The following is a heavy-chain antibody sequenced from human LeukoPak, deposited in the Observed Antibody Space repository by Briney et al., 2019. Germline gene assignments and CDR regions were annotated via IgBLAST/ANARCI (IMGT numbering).Heavy chain of an antibody. D-gene: IGHD1/OR15-1a*01. J-gene: IGHJ4*02. V-gene: IGHV3-11*01. CDR2: ISSSATTV. CDR3: ARANNWNNPYYIDY. CDR1: GFTFRNYY. Sequence: GGSLRLSCAASGFTFRNYYMSWIRQAPGKGMEWVSYISSSATTVYYADSVKGRFTISRDNTKNSLSLQLNSLRAEDTAVYYCARANNWNNPYYIDYWGQGSLVTVSS.